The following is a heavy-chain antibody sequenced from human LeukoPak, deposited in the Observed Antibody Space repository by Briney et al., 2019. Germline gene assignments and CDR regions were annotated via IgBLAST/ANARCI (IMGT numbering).Heavy chain of an antibody. D-gene: IGHD5-12*01. CDR1: GFTFSSYS. CDR3: ARDKGMATMTPLDF. V-gene: IGHV3-33*08. J-gene: IGHJ4*02. CDR2: MWYDGTNK. Sequence: GGSLRLSCAASGFTFSSYSMHWVRQAPGKGLEWVANMWYDGTNKYYADSVKGRFTISRDNSKNTLYLQINSLRAEDTALYYCARDKGMATMTPLDFWGQGTLVTVSS.